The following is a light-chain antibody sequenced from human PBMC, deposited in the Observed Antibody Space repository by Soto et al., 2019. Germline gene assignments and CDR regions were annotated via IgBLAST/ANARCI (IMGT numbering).Light chain of an antibody. Sequence: DIQMTQSPSTLSASVGDRVTVTCRASQSVRDWVAWYQQQAGRAPRLLIYKASSLQSGVPSRFSGSGFGTEFTLTISSPQPDDFASYYCQQYYSYSPLTFGGGTKVDIK. CDR2: KAS. V-gene: IGKV1-5*03. CDR3: QQYYSYSPLT. CDR1: QSVRDW. J-gene: IGKJ4*01.